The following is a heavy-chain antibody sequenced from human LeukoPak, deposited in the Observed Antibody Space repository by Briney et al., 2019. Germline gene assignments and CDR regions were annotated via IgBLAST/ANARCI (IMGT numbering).Heavy chain of an antibody. D-gene: IGHD5-18*01. CDR3: ARGRIQLWYPWYFDY. CDR1: GGSFSGYY. V-gene: IGHV4-34*01. Sequence: SETLSLTCAVYGGSFSGYYWSWIRQPPGKGLEWIGEINHSGSTNYNPSLKSRVTISVDTSKNQYSLKLSSVTAADTAVYYCARGRIQLWYPWYFDYWGQGTLVTVSS. CDR2: INHSGST. J-gene: IGHJ4*02.